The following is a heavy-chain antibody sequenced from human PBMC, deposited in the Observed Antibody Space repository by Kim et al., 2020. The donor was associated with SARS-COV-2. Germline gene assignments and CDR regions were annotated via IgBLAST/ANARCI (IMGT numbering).Heavy chain of an antibody. Sequence: VKGRFTISSDNAKNSLYLQMNSLRAEDTALYYCAKGDDSSGYYYGLPDYWGQGTLVTVSS. D-gene: IGHD3-22*01. J-gene: IGHJ4*02. V-gene: IGHV3-9*01. CDR3: AKGDDSSGYYYGLPDY.